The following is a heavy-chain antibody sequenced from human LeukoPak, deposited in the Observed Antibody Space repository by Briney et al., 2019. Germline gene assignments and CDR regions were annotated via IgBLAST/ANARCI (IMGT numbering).Heavy chain of an antibody. Sequence: SQTLSLTCTVSGGSISSGDYSWSWIRPPPGKGLEWIGYIYYSGSAYYNPSLKSRVTISVDTSKNQFSLKLSPVTAADTAVYYCARDPHYHDRSGSFVWGQGTMVTVSS. D-gene: IGHD3-22*01. V-gene: IGHV4-30-4*08. CDR1: GGSISSGDYS. J-gene: IGHJ3*01. CDR2: IYYSGSA. CDR3: ARDPHYHDRSGSFV.